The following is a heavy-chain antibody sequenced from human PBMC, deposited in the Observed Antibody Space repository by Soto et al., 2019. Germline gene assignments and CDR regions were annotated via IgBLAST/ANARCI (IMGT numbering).Heavy chain of an antibody. Sequence: EVQLVESGGGLVQPGGSLRLSCSASGFTFSSYAMHWVRQAPGKGLEYVSTISSNGGSTYYADSVKGRFTISRDNSKNTLYLQMGSLRTEDTALYYCVKGKYDFDYWGQGTLVTVSS. V-gene: IGHV3-64D*06. CDR1: GFTFSSYA. CDR2: ISSNGGST. CDR3: VKGKYDFDY. J-gene: IGHJ4*02.